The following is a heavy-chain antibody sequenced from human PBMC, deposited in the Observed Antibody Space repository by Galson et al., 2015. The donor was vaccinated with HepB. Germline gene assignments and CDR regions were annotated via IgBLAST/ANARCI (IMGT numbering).Heavy chain of an antibody. CDR3: AKGLYCSGGSCYWRLGYFDY. CDR1: GFTFSSYA. CDR2: ISGSGGST. D-gene: IGHD2-15*01. Sequence: SLRLSCAASGFTFSSYAMSWVRQAPGKGLEWVSAISGSGGSTYYADSVKGRFTISRDNSKNTLYLQMNSLRAEDTAVYYCAKGLYCSGGSCYWRLGYFDYWGQGTLFTVSS. V-gene: IGHV3-23*01. J-gene: IGHJ4*02.